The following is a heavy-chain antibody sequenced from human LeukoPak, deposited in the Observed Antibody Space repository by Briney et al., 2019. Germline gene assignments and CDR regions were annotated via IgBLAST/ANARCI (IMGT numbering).Heavy chain of an antibody. V-gene: IGHV4-59*01. Sequence: SETLSLTCTVSGDSISSYYWSWIRQPPGKGLEWIGYIYYRTTNYNPSLKSRVTISVDTSKNQFSLKLTSVTAADTAVYYCARDRSLGIIDYWGQGTLVTVSS. CDR2: IYYRTT. CDR1: GDSISSYY. D-gene: IGHD3-16*01. CDR3: ARDRSLGIIDY. J-gene: IGHJ4*02.